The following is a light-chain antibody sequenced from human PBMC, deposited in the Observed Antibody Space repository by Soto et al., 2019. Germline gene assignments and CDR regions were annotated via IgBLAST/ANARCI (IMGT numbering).Light chain of an antibody. CDR3: QQRSNWPPIT. V-gene: IGKV3D-20*02. CDR2: DAS. CDR1: QSVSSSY. J-gene: IGKJ5*01. Sequence: EVVLTQSPGTLSLSPWEIATLSCRASQSVSSSYLAWYQQKPGQAPRLLIYDASNRATGIPARFSGGGSGTDFTLTIDNLEPEDFAIYYCQQRSNWPPITFGQGTRLEIK.